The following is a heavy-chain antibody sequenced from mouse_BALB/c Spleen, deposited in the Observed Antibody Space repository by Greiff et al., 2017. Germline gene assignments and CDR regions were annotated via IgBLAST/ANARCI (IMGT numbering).Heavy chain of an antibody. Sequence: EVQLVESGGGLVKLGGSLKLSCAASGFTFSSYYMSWVRQTPEKRLELVAAINSNGGSTYYPDTVKGRFTISRDNAKNTLYLQMSSLKSEDTALYYCARHYYGSSHFDYWGQGTTLTVSS. V-gene: IGHV5-6-2*01. D-gene: IGHD1-1*01. CDR3: ARHYYGSSHFDY. CDR1: GFTFSSYY. J-gene: IGHJ2*01. CDR2: INSNGGST.